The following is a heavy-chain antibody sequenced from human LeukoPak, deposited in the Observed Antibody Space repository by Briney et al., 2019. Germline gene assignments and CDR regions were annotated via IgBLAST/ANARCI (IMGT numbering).Heavy chain of an antibody. CDR3: ARLPSSSWLNWFDP. J-gene: IGHJ5*02. CDR2: IYYSGNT. V-gene: IGHV4-39*01. D-gene: IGHD6-13*01. CDR1: GGPISSSSYY. Sequence: SETLSLTCTVSGGPISSSSYYWGWIRQPPGKGLEWIGSIYYSGNTYYNPSLKSRVTVSVDTSKNQFSLKLNSVTAADTAVYYCARLPSSSWLNWFDPWGQGTLVIVSS.